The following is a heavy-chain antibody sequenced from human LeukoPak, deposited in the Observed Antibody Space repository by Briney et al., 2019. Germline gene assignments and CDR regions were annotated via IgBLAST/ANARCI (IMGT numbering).Heavy chain of an antibody. Sequence: TSQTLSLTCTVSGGSISSGGYYWSWIRQHPGKGLEWIGYIYYSGSTYYNPSLKSRVTISVDTSKNQFSLKLSSVTAADTAVYYCARGAAAPGFDYWGQGTLVTVSS. J-gene: IGHJ4*02. CDR3: ARGAAAPGFDY. V-gene: IGHV4-31*03. D-gene: IGHD6-13*01. CDR1: GGSISSGGYY. CDR2: IYYSGST.